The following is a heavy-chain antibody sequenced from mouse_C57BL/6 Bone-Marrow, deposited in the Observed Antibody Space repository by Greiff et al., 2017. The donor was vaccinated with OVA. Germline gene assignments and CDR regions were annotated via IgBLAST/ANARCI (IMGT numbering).Heavy chain of an antibody. Sequence: EVQLQQSGPELVKPGASVKISCKASGYTFTDYYMNWVKQSHGKSLEWIGDINPNNGGTSYNQKFKGKATLTVDKSSSTAYMELRSLTSEDSAVYYCARRGWLLFDYWGQGTTLTVSS. CDR3: ARRGWLLFDY. D-gene: IGHD2-3*01. V-gene: IGHV1-26*01. CDR2: INPNNGGT. CDR1: GYTFTDYY. J-gene: IGHJ2*01.